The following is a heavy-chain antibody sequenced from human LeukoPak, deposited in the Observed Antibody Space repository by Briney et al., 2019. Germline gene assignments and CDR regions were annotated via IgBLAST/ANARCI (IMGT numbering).Heavy chain of an antibody. Sequence: GGSLRLSCAASGFTFSSYSMNWVRQAPGKGLEWVSSISSSSSYIYYADSVKGRFTISRDNAKNSLYLQMNSLRAEDTAVYYCARGIHDYGDPGDYWGQGTLVTVSS. D-gene: IGHD4-17*01. CDR3: ARGIHDYGDPGDY. V-gene: IGHV3-21*01. CDR2: ISSSSSYI. J-gene: IGHJ4*02. CDR1: GFTFSSYS.